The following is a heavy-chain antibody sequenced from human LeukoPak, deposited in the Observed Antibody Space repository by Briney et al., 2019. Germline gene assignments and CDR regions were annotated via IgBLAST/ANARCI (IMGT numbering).Heavy chain of an antibody. CDR2: IDTDESYT. CDR3: ARHWRGYGGNSVDLDY. CDR1: GFTLSSYW. D-gene: IGHD4-23*01. Sequence: GGSLRLSCAASGFTLSSYWMHWVRQAPGKGLVWVSRIDTDESYTNYADSVKGRFTVSRDNAKNTLYLQMNSLRAEDTAVYYCARHWRGYGGNSVDLDYWGQGTLVTVSS. V-gene: IGHV3-74*01. J-gene: IGHJ4*02.